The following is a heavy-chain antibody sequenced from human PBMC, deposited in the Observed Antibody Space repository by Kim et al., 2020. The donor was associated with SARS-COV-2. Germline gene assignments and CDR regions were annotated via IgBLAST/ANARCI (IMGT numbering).Heavy chain of an antibody. J-gene: IGHJ4*02. D-gene: IGHD3-9*01. CDR3: ARDSSYDILTGPLDY. CDR1: GFTFSSYS. Sequence: GGSLRLSCAASGFTFSSYSMNWVRQAPGKGLEWVSSISSSSSYIYYADSVKGRFTISRDNAKNSLYLQMNSLRAEDTAVYYCARDSSYDILTGPLDYWGQGTLVTVSS. V-gene: IGHV3-21*01. CDR2: ISSSSSYI.